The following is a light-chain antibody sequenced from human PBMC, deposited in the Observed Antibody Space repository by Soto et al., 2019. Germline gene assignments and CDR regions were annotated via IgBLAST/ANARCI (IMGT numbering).Light chain of an antibody. CDR1: QYIGDF. V-gene: IGKV1-39*01. J-gene: IGKJ5*01. CDR2: GAS. Sequence: DIQMTQSPSSLSASVGDRVTITCRASQYIGDFLNWYQQTPGKAPKLLIFGASNLHIGVPSRFSGSGSGTEFTLTISSLQPEDFATYYCQQTHSTPVTFGQGTRLEIK. CDR3: QQTHSTPVT.